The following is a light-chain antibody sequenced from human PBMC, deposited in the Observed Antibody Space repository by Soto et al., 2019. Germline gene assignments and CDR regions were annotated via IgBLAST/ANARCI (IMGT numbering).Light chain of an antibody. V-gene: IGLV2-14*02. CDR2: EVS. Sequence: QSVLTQPASVSGSPGQSITISCTGTSSDVGSHNLVSWYQQHPGQAPKLMIYEVSKRPLGVSARFSASKSGNTASLTVSGLQAEDEADYYCSSYAGSNNWVFGGGTKLTVL. CDR3: SSYAGSNNWV. CDR1: SSDVGSHNL. J-gene: IGLJ3*02.